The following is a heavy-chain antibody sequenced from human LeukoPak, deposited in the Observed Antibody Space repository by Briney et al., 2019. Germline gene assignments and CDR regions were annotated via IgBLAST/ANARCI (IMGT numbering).Heavy chain of an antibody. D-gene: IGHD3-10*01. CDR2: MKKDGSET. CDR3: GRHRSGSGTYFIDY. V-gene: IGHV3-7*01. J-gene: IGHJ4*02. Sequence: GGSLRLSCVVSGFTFSSYSMIWVRLAPGKGLQWVANMKKDGSETNYVDSVKGRFTISRDNAKNSLYLQMNSLRAEDTAVYYCGRHRSGSGTYFIDYWGQGTLVSVSS. CDR1: GFTFSSYS.